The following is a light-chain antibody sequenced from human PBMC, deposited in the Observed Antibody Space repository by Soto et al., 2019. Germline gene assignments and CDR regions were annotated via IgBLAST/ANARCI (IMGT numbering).Light chain of an antibody. V-gene: IGKV3-20*01. Sequence: PGERATLSCRASQSIKSSSLAWYQQRPGQAPRLLMYGASSRATGIPDKFSGSGSGTDFTLTISRLEPEDFAVYYCQQYGSSPRTFGQGTKVDIK. CDR1: QSIKSSS. J-gene: IGKJ1*01. CDR3: QQYGSSPRT. CDR2: GAS.